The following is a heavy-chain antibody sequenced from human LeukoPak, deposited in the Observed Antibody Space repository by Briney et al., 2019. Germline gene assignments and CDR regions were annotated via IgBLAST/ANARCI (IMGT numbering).Heavy chain of an antibody. D-gene: IGHD3-9*01. CDR2: ISGSGGST. CDR1: GFTFSSYG. J-gene: IGHJ6*03. CDR3: AKGAFNVLRYFGPPPGYYYYMDV. Sequence: PGGSLRLSCAASGFTFSSYGMSWVRQAPGKGLEWVSAISGSGGSTYYADSVKGRFTISRDNSKNTLYLQMNSLRAEDTAVYYCAKGAFNVLRYFGPPPGYYYYMDVWGKGTTVTISS. V-gene: IGHV3-23*01.